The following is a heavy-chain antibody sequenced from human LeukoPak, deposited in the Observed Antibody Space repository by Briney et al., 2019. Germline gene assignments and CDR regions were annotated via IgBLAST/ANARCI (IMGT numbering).Heavy chain of an antibody. CDR1: GFTFSSCA. CDR2: ISSNGGST. D-gene: IGHD3-10*01. J-gene: IGHJ4*02. V-gene: IGHV3-64D*06. Sequence: PGGSLRLSCAASGFTFSSCAMSWVRQAPGKGLEYVSSISSNGGSTYYADSVKGRFTISRDNSKNTLYLQMSSLRTEDTAVYYCVKDKGGYYYGSGSYYTDWGQGTLVTVSS. CDR3: VKDKGGYYYGSGSYYTD.